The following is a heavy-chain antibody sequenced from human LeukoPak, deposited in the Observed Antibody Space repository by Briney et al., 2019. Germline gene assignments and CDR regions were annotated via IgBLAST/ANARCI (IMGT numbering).Heavy chain of an antibody. Sequence: SETLSLTCTVSGGSISSYYWSWIRQPAGKGLEWIGRIYTSGSTNYNPSLKSRVTMSVDTSKNQFPLKLSSVTAADTAVYYCASLGATGGFDYWGQGTLVTVSS. D-gene: IGHD1-26*01. J-gene: IGHJ4*02. CDR1: GGSISSYY. CDR3: ASLGATGGFDY. V-gene: IGHV4-4*07. CDR2: IYTSGST.